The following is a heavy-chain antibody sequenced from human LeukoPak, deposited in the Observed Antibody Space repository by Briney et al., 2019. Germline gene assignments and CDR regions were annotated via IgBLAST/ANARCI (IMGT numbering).Heavy chain of an antibody. CDR3: ARGGRGPFDY. CDR1: GGSISSGGYS. D-gene: IGHD2-15*01. CDR2: IYHSGST. V-gene: IGHV4-30-2*01. J-gene: IGHJ4*02. Sequence: SGALSLTCAVSGGSISSGGYSWSWIRQPPGKGLEWIGYIYHSGSTYYNPSLKSRVTISVDRSKNQFSLKLSSVTAADTAVYYCARGGRGPFDYWGQGTLVTVSS.